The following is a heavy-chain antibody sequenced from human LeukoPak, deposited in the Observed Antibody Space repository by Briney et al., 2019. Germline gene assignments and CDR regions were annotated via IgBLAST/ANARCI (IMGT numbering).Heavy chain of an antibody. D-gene: IGHD6-6*01. V-gene: IGHV3-23*01. CDR1: RFTFGSYA. CDR2: ISGSGGST. J-gene: IGHJ4*02. CDR3: AKGEAGSTTITARRYFDN. Sequence: GGSLRLSCAASRFTFGSYAMSWVRQAPGKGLEWVSTISGSGGSTYHADPLKGRFIISRDNSQNTLYLQMNTLTAEDTAIYYCAKGEAGSTTITARRYFDNWGQGTLVTVSS.